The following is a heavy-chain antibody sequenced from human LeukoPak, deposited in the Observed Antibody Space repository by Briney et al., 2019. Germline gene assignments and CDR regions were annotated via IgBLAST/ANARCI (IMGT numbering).Heavy chain of an antibody. D-gene: IGHD1-26*01. CDR2: TNRDGSEQ. CDR1: GFTFSSYW. J-gene: IGHJ4*02. Sequence: PGGSLRLSCEVSGFTFSSYWMTWARHIPGKGLEWVANTNRDGSEQHYVESVKGRFTISRDNGRNSLYLQMDSLRVDDTAVYYCAKVGAWELQRVFENWGQGTLVTVSS. CDR3: AKVGAWELQRVFEN. V-gene: IGHV3-7*01.